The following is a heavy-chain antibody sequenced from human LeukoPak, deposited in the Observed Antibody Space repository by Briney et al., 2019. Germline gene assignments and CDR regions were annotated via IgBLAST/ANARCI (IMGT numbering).Heavy chain of an antibody. Sequence: GASVKVSCKASGYTFTSYYMHWVRQAPGQGLEWMGIINPSGGSTSYAQKFQGRVTMTRDTSTSTVYMELSSLRSEDTAVYYCARVNAVRGVIRLDYYYMDVXGKGTTVTV. CDR2: INPSGGST. CDR1: GYTFTSYY. J-gene: IGHJ6*03. V-gene: IGHV1-46*01. D-gene: IGHD3-10*01. CDR3: ARVNAVRGVIRLDYYYMDV.